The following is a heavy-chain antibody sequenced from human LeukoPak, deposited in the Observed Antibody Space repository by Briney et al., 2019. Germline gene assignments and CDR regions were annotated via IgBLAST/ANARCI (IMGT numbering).Heavy chain of an antibody. CDR1: GFTFSTYA. CDR3: AKDLGLLWFGTFDY. D-gene: IGHD3-10*01. V-gene: IGHV3-23*01. J-gene: IGHJ4*02. CDR2: MTGSGGST. Sequence: PGGSLRLSCAASGFTFSTYAMSWVRRAPGKGLEWVATMTGSGGSTFYGDSVKGRFTIARDNSNNMLYLQMNSLRAEDTAVYYCAKDLGLLWFGTFDYWGQGILVTVSS.